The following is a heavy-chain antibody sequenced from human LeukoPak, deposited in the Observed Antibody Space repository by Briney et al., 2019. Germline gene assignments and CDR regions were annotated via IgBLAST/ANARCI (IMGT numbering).Heavy chain of an antibody. Sequence: ASVEVSCKASGYTFTGYYMHWVRQAPGQGLEWMGWINPNSGGTNYAQKFQGRVTMTRDTSINTAYMELSRLRSDDTAVYYCARDLRSRGFVDYWGQGTLVTVSS. CDR1: GYTFTGYY. V-gene: IGHV1-2*02. J-gene: IGHJ4*02. CDR3: ARDLRSRGFVDY. CDR2: INPNSGGT. D-gene: IGHD3-10*01.